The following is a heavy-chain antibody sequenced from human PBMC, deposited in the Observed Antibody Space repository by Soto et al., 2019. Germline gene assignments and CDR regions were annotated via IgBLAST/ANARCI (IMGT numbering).Heavy chain of an antibody. CDR3: ARYPNPTVAGLPFDL. CDR1: GFTFSSYW. CDR2: TRQDGGQE. D-gene: IGHD6-19*01. Sequence: EVQLVESGGGLVQPGGSLRLSCAASGFTFSSYWMSWVRQAPGKGLEWVAHTRQDGGQEYYVDSVKGRFTISRDNAKNSPYLQLNSLRVEDTAVYYCARYPNPTVAGLPFDLWGQGTLVTVFS. V-gene: IGHV3-7*03. J-gene: IGHJ4*02.